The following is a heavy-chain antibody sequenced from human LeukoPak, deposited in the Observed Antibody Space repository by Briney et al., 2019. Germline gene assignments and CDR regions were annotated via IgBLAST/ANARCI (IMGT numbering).Heavy chain of an antibody. D-gene: IGHD3-10*01. J-gene: IGHJ5*02. CDR3: ARDHPQYYYGSGSYGAYNWFDP. Sequence: GASVKVSCKASGYTFTSYAMHCVRQAPGQRLEGMGWINAGNGNTKYSQKFQGRVTITRDTSASTAYLELSSLRSEDTAVYYCARDHPQYYYGSGSYGAYNWFDPWGQGTLVTVSS. V-gene: IGHV1-3*01. CDR2: INAGNGNT. CDR1: GYTFTSYA.